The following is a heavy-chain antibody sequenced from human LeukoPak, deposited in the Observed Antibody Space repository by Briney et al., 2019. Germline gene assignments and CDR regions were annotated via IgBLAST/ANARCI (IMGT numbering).Heavy chain of an antibody. D-gene: IGHD3-3*01. CDR1: GYSFTSYW. CDR3: ARGYYDFWGGYYKVNWFDP. Sequence: GESLKISCKGSGYSFTSYWIGWVRQMPGKGLEWMGIIYPGDSDTRYSPSFQGQVTISADKSISTAYLQWSSLKASDTAMYYCARGYYDFWGGYYKVNWFDPWGQGTLVTVSS. J-gene: IGHJ5*02. CDR2: IYPGDSDT. V-gene: IGHV5-51*01.